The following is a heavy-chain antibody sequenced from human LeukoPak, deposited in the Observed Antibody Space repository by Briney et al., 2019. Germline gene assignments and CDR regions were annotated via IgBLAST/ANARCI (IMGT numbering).Heavy chain of an antibody. CDR3: ARERWNDYGDYGDDY. CDR1: GGTFSSYA. CDR2: IIPIFGTA. V-gene: IGHV1-69*13. D-gene: IGHD4-17*01. Sequence: ASVKVSCKASGGTFSSYAISWVRQAPGQGLEWMGGIIPIFGTANYAQKFQGRVTITADESTSTAYMELSSLRPEDTAVYYCARERWNDYGDYGDDYWGQGTLVTVSS. J-gene: IGHJ4*02.